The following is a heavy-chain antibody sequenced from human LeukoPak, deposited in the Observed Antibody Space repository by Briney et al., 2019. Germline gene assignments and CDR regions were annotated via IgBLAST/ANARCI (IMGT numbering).Heavy chain of an antibody. Sequence: SENLSLTCTVSGGSISNYYWSWVRQPAGKGLECIGRIHRSGSTNYNPSLKSRVTISVDTSKNQFSLKLSSVTAADTAVYYCARDRSMGWFGELGAFDIWGQGTMVTVSS. CDR2: IHRSGST. D-gene: IGHD3-10*01. V-gene: IGHV4-4*07. CDR3: ARDRSMGWFGELGAFDI. J-gene: IGHJ3*02. CDR1: GGSISNYY.